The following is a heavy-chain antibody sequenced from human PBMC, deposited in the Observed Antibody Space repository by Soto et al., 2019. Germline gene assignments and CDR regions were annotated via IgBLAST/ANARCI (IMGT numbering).Heavy chain of an antibody. J-gene: IGHJ6*02. CDR3: ARTRSFTLGFYYDGMDV. D-gene: IGHD6-6*01. V-gene: IGHV5-51*01. CDR1: GYSFASYW. CDR2: IYPGESDT. Sequence: GESLKISCLGSGYSFASYWIGWVRQMPGKDLEWMGIIYPGESDTRYSPSFQGQVTISADKSLRTAYLQWTSLKASDTALYYCARTRSFTLGFYYDGMDVWGQGTTVTVSS.